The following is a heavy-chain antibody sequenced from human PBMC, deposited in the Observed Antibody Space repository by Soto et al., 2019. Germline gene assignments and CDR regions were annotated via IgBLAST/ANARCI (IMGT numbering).Heavy chain of an antibody. J-gene: IGHJ4*02. V-gene: IGHV3-23*01. D-gene: IGHD3-10*01. Sequence: AAEVTFGKYSRALVREAKGKGLEWVSGLNGSGGSTSSADSVKGRFAISRDNSKNTLYLQMNNLRDGDTAVYYCARGFSAGKGSPPDFWGQGILVTVSS. CDR2: LNGSGGST. CDR1: EVTFGKYS. CDR3: ARGFSAGKGSPPDF.